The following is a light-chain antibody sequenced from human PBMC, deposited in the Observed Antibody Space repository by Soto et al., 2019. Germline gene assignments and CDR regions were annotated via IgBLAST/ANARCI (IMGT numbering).Light chain of an antibody. V-gene: IGLV2-14*01. J-gene: IGLJ1*01. CDR1: SSDVGGSNH. Sequence: QSVLTQPASVSDSPGQSITISCTGTSSDVGGSNHVSWYQQHPGKAPKLMIYDVTNRPSGVSRRFSGSKSGSTASLIISGLQAEDEADYYCVSFTSSTTYVFGTGTKVTV. CDR3: VSFTSSTTYV. CDR2: DVT.